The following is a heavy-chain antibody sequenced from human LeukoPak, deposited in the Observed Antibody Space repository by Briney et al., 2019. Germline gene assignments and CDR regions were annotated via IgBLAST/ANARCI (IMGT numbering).Heavy chain of an antibody. V-gene: IGHV3-30-3*01. Sequence: GGSLRLSCAASGFTFSSYAMHWVRQAPGKGLEWVAVISYDGSNKYYADSVKGRFTISRDNSKNTLYLQMNSLRAEDTAVYYCAKISGGSRRYYFDYWGQGTLVTVSS. J-gene: IGHJ4*02. D-gene: IGHD2-15*01. CDR1: GFTFSSYA. CDR2: ISYDGSNK. CDR3: AKISGGSRRYYFDY.